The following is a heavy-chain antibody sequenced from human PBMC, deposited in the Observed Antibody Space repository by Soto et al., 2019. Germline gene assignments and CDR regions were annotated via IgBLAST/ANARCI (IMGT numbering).Heavy chain of an antibody. CDR3: AREYYYDSSGYYSRGAFDI. D-gene: IGHD3-22*01. V-gene: IGHV4-59*01. CDR1: GGSISNYY. Sequence: SETLSLTCTVSGGSISNYYWNWIRQPPGKGLEWIGSIYNSGSTNYNPSLKSRVTISVDTSKNQFSLRQSSVTAADTAVYYCAREYYYDSSGYYSRGAFDIWGQGTMVTVSS. J-gene: IGHJ3*02. CDR2: IYNSGST.